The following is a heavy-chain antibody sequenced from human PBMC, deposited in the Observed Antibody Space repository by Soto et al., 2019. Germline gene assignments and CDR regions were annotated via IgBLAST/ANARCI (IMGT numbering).Heavy chain of an antibody. CDR1: GFTFDDYA. CDR3: AKAFPRYSYGSYYMDV. V-gene: IGHV3-9*01. D-gene: IGHD5-18*01. J-gene: IGHJ6*03. CDR2: ISWNSGSI. Sequence: GGSLRLSCAASGFTFDDYAMHWVRQAPGKGLEWVSGISWNSGSIGYADSVKGRFTISRDNAKNSLYLQMNSLRAEDTALYYCAKAFPRYSYGSYYMDVWGKGTTVTVS.